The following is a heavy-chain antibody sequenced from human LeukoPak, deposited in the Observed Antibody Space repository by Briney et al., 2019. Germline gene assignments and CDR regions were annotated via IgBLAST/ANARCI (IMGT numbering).Heavy chain of an antibody. V-gene: IGHV3-30*18. CDR2: ISYDGSNK. Sequence: AGGSLRLSCAASGFTFSSYGMHWVRQAPGKGLEWVAVISYDGSNKYYADSVKCRFTISRDNSKNTLYLQMNSLRAEDTAVYYCAKAIDYSNAPSWYWGQGTLVTVSS. CDR3: AKAIDYSNAPSWY. CDR1: GFTFSSYG. J-gene: IGHJ4*02. D-gene: IGHD4-11*01.